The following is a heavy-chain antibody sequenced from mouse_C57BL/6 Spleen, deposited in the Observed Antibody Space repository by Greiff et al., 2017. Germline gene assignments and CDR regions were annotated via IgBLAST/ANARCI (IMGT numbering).Heavy chain of an antibody. CDR3: ARWDYGNSGAMDY. CDR1: GYAFSSSW. V-gene: IGHV1-82*01. J-gene: IGHJ4*01. D-gene: IGHD2-1*01. CDR2: IYPGDGDT. Sequence: VQLQQSGPELVKPGASVKISCKASGYAFSSSWMNWVKQRPGKGLEWIGRIYPGDGDTNYNGKFKGKATLTADKSSSTAYMQLSSLTSEDSAVYFCARWDYGNSGAMDYWGQGTSVTVSS.